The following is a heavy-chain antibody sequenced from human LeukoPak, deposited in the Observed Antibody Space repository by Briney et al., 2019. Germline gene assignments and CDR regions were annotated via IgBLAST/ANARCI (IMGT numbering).Heavy chain of an antibody. Sequence: GGSLRLSCAASGFTVSSNYMSWVRQAPGKGLERVSVIYSGGSTYYADSVKGRFTISRDNSKNTLYLQMNSLRAEDTAVYYCARDPQWYYDFWSGYQDDAFDIWGQGTMVTISS. D-gene: IGHD3-3*01. CDR3: ARDPQWYYDFWSGYQDDAFDI. CDR1: GFTVSSNY. CDR2: IYSGGST. V-gene: IGHV3-66*02. J-gene: IGHJ3*02.